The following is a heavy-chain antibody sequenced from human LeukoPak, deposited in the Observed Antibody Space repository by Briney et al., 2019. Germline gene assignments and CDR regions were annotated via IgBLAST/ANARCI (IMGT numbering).Heavy chain of an antibody. Sequence: GGSLRLSCAASGFTFSSYAMSWVRQAPGKGLEWVSAISGGGGSTYYADSVKGRFTISRDNAKNSLYLQMNSLRAEDTAVYYCARDSVAGANDYWGQGTLVTVSS. J-gene: IGHJ4*02. V-gene: IGHV3-23*01. CDR2: ISGGGGST. CDR3: ARDSVAGANDY. CDR1: GFTFSSYA. D-gene: IGHD6-19*01.